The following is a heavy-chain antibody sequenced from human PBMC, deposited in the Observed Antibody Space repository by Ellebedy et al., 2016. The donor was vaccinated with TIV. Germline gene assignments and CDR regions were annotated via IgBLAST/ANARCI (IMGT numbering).Heavy chain of an antibody. Sequence: PGGSLRLSCTTSGFTFKDHAMGRVRRAPGKGLQWVSTISGSASNTLYADSVQGRFIISKDWSRNTLYLQMSSLRADDTAIYYCARVKSTSWYRPFDRWGQGTLVAVSS. V-gene: IGHV3-23*01. J-gene: IGHJ4*02. CDR2: ISGSASNT. CDR1: GFTFKDHA. D-gene: IGHD6-19*01. CDR3: ARVKSTSWYRPFDR.